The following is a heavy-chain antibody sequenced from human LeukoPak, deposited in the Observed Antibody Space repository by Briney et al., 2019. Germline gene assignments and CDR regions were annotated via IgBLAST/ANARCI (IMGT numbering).Heavy chain of an antibody. J-gene: IGHJ6*02. D-gene: IGHD3/OR15-3a*01. CDR2: ISSDSNYI. V-gene: IGHV3-21*01. CDR1: GFTFTTYG. CDR3: ARVAFGLYVMDV. Sequence: GGSLRLSCAASGFTFTTYGMNWVRQAPGKGLEWVSSISSDSNYIYYADSLKGRFTISRDNAKNLLYLQMISLRAEDTAVYYCARVAFGLYVMDVWGQGTTVTVSS.